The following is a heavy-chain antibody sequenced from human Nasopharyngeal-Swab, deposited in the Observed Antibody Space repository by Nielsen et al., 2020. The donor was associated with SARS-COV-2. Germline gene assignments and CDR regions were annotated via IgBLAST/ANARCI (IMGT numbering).Heavy chain of an antibody. CDR2: IHYTGNT. V-gene: IGHV4-31*03. D-gene: IGHD3-16*02. CDR1: GGSISSGAYF. J-gene: IGHJ3*01. CDR3: AREVIEPAVSDAFDF. Sequence: SETLSLTCTVSGGSISSGAYFWSWIRQHPGKGLEWIGHIHYTGNTFYNPSLESRLTISLDTSQNQFSLRLGSVTAADTAVYYCAREVIEPAVSDAFDFWGQGTMVTVSS.